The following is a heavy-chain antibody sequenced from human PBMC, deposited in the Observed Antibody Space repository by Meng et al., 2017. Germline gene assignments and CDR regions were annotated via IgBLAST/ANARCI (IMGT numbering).Heavy chain of an antibody. Sequence: QVPPQQWGAGLLKPSETLSLTCAVYGGSFSGYYWSWIRQPPGKGLEWIGEINHSGSTNYNPSLKSRVTISVDTSKNQFSLKLSSVTAADTAVYYCARVGSFLRDYWGQGTLVTVSS. V-gene: IGHV4-34*01. D-gene: IGHD2/OR15-2a*01. CDR1: GGSFSGYY. CDR2: INHSGST. CDR3: ARVGSFLRDY. J-gene: IGHJ4*02.